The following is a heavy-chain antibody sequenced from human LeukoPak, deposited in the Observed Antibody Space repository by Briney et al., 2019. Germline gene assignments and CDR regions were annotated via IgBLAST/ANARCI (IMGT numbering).Heavy chain of an antibody. Sequence: ASVKVSCKASGYTFTSYGISWVRQAPGQGLEWMGWISAYNGNTNYAQKLQGRVTMTTDTSTSTAYMELRSLRSDDTAVYYCARDLGLFMGIAQAYYYYGMDVWGQGTTVTVSS. CDR3: ARDLGLFMGIAQAYYYYGMDV. J-gene: IGHJ6*02. V-gene: IGHV1-18*01. D-gene: IGHD2-2*03. CDR1: GYTFTSYG. CDR2: ISAYNGNT.